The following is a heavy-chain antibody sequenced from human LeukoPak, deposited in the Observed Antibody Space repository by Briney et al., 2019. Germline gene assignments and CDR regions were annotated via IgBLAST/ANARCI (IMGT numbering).Heavy chain of an antibody. Sequence: PGGSLRLSCAASGFTFSSYWMSWVRQAPGKGVEWVANIKKDGSEKYYVDSVKGRFTISRDNAKNSLYLQMNSLRAEDTAVYYCARSGSYDYVWGSYRFDYWGQGTLVTVSS. V-gene: IGHV3-7*03. CDR1: GFTFSSYW. D-gene: IGHD3-16*02. J-gene: IGHJ4*02. CDR3: ARSGSYDYVWGSYRFDY. CDR2: IKKDGSEK.